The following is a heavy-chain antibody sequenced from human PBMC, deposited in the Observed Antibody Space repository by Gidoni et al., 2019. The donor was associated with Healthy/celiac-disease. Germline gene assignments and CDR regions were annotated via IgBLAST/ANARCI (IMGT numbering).Heavy chain of an antibody. J-gene: IGHJ4*02. V-gene: IGHV3-21*01. CDR2: ISRSSSYI. CDR1: GFTFSSYS. CDR3: ARELHSSSWYVGIDY. D-gene: IGHD6-13*01. Sequence: EVQLVESGGGLVKPGGSLRLSCAASGFTFSSYSMNWVRQAPGKGLEWVSSISRSSSYIYYADSVKGRFTISRDNAKNSLYLQMNSLRAEDTAVYYCARELHSSSWYVGIDYWGQGTLVTVSS.